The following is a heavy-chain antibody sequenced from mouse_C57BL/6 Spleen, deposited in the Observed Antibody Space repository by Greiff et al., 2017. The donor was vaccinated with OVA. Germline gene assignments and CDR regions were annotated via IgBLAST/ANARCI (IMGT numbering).Heavy chain of an antibody. V-gene: IGHV5-4*01. D-gene: IGHD1-1*01. CDR3: ARHYGSSYYAMDY. Sequence: EVQLVESGGGLVKPGGSLKLSCAASGFTFSSYAMSWVRQTPEKRLEWVATISDGGSYTYYPDNVKGRFTISRDNAKNNLYLQMSHLKSEDTAMYYCARHYGSSYYAMDYWGQGTSVTVSS. CDR1: GFTFSSYA. J-gene: IGHJ4*01. CDR2: ISDGGSYT.